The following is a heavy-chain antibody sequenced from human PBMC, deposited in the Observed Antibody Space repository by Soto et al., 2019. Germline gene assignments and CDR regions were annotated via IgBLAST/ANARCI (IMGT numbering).Heavy chain of an antibody. Sequence: TSETLSLTCAVSGGSISSSNWWSWVRQAPGKGLEWIGYIYYSGSTNYSPSLESRVTISVDTSKNQFSLKLNSVTAADTAVYYCARLPYNNGWYWFDPWGQGTLVTVSS. CDR2: IYYSGST. V-gene: IGHV4-4*02. J-gene: IGHJ5*02. CDR3: ARLPYNNGWYWFDP. D-gene: IGHD6-19*01. CDR1: GGSISSSNW.